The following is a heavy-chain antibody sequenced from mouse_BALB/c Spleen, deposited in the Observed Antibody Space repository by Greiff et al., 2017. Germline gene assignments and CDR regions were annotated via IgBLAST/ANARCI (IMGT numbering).Heavy chain of an antibody. CDR2: ISSGSSTI. CDR3: ARKGGSHYAMDY. CDR1: GFTFSSFG. V-gene: IGHV5-17*02. J-gene: IGHJ4*01. Sequence: EVQLVESGGGLVQPGGSRKLSCAASGFTFSSFGMHWVRQAPEKGLEWVAYISSGSSTIYYADTVKGRFTISRDNPKNTLFLQMTSLRSEDTAMYYCARKGGSHYAMDYWGQGTSVTVSS.